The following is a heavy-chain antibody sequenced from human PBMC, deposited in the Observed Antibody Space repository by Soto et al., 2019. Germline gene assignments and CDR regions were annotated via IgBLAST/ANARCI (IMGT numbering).Heavy chain of an antibody. D-gene: IGHD2-15*01. J-gene: IGHJ5*02. Sequence: LSLTCTVSGGSISDISYCWGWMREPAGKGMEWMGWMVYSWATHTNPSLHNRATLSADTSNNEFSLKLASVTAPDTDVSYCARHKSGSDWLDPWGQGTLVTVSS. CDR2: MVYSWAT. CDR1: GGSISDISYC. V-gene: IGHV4-39*01. CDR3: ARHKSGSDWLDP.